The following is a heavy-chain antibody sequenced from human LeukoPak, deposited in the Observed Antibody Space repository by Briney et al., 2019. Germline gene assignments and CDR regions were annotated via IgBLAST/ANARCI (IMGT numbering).Heavy chain of an antibody. J-gene: IGHJ6*04. Sequence: GGSLRLSCAASGFTFSSYEMNWVRQAPGKGLGWVSYISSSGSTLYYADSVKGRFTISRDNAKNSPYLQMNSLRAEDTAVYYCAELGITMIGGVWGKGTTVTISS. CDR1: GFTFSSYE. CDR2: ISSSGSTL. CDR3: AELGITMIGGV. D-gene: IGHD3-10*02. V-gene: IGHV3-48*03.